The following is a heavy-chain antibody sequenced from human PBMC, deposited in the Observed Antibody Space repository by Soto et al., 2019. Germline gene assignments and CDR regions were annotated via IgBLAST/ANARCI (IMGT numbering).Heavy chain of an antibody. CDR2: IYYSGST. Sequence: QVQLQESGPGLVKPSQTLSLTCTVSGGSISSGGYYWSWIRQHPGKGLEWIGYIYYSGSTYYNPSLTSRVNISVDTSKNQFSLKLSSVTAADTAVYYCARDGGYDDYYYYGMDVWGQGTTVTVSS. D-gene: IGHD5-12*01. J-gene: IGHJ6*02. V-gene: IGHV4-31*03. CDR3: ARDGGYDDYYYYGMDV. CDR1: GGSISSGGYY.